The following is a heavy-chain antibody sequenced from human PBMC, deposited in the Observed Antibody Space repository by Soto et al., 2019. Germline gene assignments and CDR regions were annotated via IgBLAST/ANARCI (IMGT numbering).Heavy chain of an antibody. CDR2: IYHSGST. V-gene: IGHV4-30-2*01. CDR3: ARSSGYNTPPDY. CDR1: GGSISSGGYS. J-gene: IGHJ4*02. D-gene: IGHD3-22*01. Sequence: PSETLSLTCAVSGGSISSGGYSWSWIRQPPGKGLEWIGYIYHSGSTYYNPSLKSRVTISVDRSKNQFSLKLSSVTAADTAVYYCARSSGYNTPPDYWGQGTLVTVSS.